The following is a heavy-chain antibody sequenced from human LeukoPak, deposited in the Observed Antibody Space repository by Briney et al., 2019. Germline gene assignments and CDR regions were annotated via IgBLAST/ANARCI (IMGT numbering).Heavy chain of an antibody. Sequence: GGSLRLSCAASGFTFNRNAISWVRQAPGKGLLWVSTIGGSGDKTFYAASVKGRFTISRDNSKNMLHLQMSSLTGEDTALYYCVRRGDASSGWGDHDYWGQGELVTVSS. CDR2: IGGSGDKT. D-gene: IGHD6-19*01. CDR1: GFTFNRNA. J-gene: IGHJ4*02. V-gene: IGHV3-23*01. CDR3: VRRGDASSGWGDHDY.